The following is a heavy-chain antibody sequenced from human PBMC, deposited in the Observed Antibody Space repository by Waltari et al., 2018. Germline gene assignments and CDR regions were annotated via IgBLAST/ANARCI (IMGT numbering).Heavy chain of an antibody. J-gene: IGHJ6*02. V-gene: IGHV3-30*04. D-gene: IGHD3-22*01. CDR1: EFTFSSYA. Sequence: QVQLVESGGGVVQPGRSLRLSFEASEFTFSSYAMHCVRQAPGKGLEWVAVISYNGRNIYYVDSVKGRFTISRDNSKKTLYMQMNSLRAEDTAVYYCARDYCDRTNCHGMDVWGQGTTVTVSS. CDR3: ARDYCDRTNCHGMDV. CDR2: ISYNGRNI.